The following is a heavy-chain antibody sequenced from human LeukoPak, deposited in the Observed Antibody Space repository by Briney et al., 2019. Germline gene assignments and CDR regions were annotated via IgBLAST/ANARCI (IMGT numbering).Heavy chain of an antibody. Sequence: GGSLRLSCEASGFTFNNHTMHWVRQAPGKGLVWVSRISSEGGTTNYADSVKGRFTISRDNAKNTLYLRMNSLRAEDTAVYYCARIIVAYTGVDYWGQGTLVTVSS. V-gene: IGHV3-74*01. J-gene: IGHJ4*02. CDR2: ISSEGGTT. D-gene: IGHD5-12*01. CDR1: GFTFNNHT. CDR3: ARIIVAYTGVDY.